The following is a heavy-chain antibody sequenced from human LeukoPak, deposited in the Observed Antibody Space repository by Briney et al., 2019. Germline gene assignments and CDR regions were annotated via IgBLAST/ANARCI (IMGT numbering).Heavy chain of an antibody. CDR3: ARLGDYTDVIDY. D-gene: IGHD4-17*01. Sequence: GGSLRLSCAASGFTFSSYSMNWVRQAPGKGLEWVSSISSSSSYIYYADSVKGRFTISRDNAKNSLYLQMNSLRAEDTAVYYCARLGDYTDVIDYWGQGPLVTVPS. J-gene: IGHJ4*02. CDR1: GFTFSSYS. CDR2: ISSSSSYI. V-gene: IGHV3-21*01.